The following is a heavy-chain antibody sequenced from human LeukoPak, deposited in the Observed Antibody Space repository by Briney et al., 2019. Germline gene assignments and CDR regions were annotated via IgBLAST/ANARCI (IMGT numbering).Heavy chain of an antibody. J-gene: IGHJ4*02. V-gene: IGHV4-39*01. CDR1: GGSISSSSYY. CDR2: IYYSGST. Sequence: PSETLSLTCTVSGGSISSSSYYWGWIRQPPGKGLEWIGSIYYSGSTYYNPSLKSRVTISVDTSKNQFSLKLSSVTAADTAVYYCMCSHSGSYYSHPSTTWGQGTLVTASS. D-gene: IGHD3-10*01. CDR3: MCSHSGSYYSHPSTT.